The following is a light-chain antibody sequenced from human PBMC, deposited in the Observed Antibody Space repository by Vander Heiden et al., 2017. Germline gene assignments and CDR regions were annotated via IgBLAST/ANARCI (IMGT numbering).Light chain of an antibody. J-gene: IGKJ3*01. Sequence: DIQMTQSPSSLSASVGDRVTITCRASQSISSYLNWYQQKPGKAPKLLIYAASSLQSGVPSRFSGSGSGTDFTLTISSLQPEDFATYYCQQSYSTPPFTFSSGTKVDIK. CDR3: QQSYSTPPFT. CDR1: QSISSY. V-gene: IGKV1-39*01. CDR2: AAS.